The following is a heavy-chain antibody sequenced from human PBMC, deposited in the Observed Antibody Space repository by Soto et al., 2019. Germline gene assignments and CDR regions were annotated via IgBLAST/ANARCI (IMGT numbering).Heavy chain of an antibody. CDR2: IDPSDSYT. CDR3: ARHNAFWSGYWSPRYYGMDV. J-gene: IGHJ6*02. D-gene: IGHD3-3*01. V-gene: IGHV5-10-1*01. CDR1: GYSFTSYW. Sequence: PGESLKISCKGSGYSFTSYWISWVRQMPGKGLGWMGRIDPSDSYTNYSPSFQGHVTISADKSISTAYLQWSSLKASDTAMYYCARHNAFWSGYWSPRYYGMDVWGQGTTVTVSS.